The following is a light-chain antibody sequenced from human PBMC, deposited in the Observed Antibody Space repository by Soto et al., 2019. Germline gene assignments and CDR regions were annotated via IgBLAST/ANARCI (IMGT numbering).Light chain of an antibody. Sequence: QSVLTQPPSVSGAPGQRVTISCTGNSSNIGAGYTVHWYQQLPGTAPKLLIYDNSNQPSGVPDRFSGSQSGTSASLAITGLQAEDEADYYCQSYDSSLSAWVFGGGTKVTVL. V-gene: IGLV1-40*01. CDR3: QSYDSSLSAWV. CDR2: DNS. J-gene: IGLJ3*02. CDR1: SSNIGAGYT.